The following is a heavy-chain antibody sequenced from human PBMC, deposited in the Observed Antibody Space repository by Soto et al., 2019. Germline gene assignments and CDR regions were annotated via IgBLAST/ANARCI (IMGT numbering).Heavy chain of an antibody. D-gene: IGHD3-10*01. CDR3: ARESMVRGATPYGMDV. V-gene: IGHV4-59*12. CDR1: GGSISSYY. J-gene: IGHJ6*02. CDR2: IYYSGST. Sequence: PSETLSLTCTVSGGSISSYYWSWIRQPPVKGLEWIGYIYYSGSTYYNPSLKSRVTISVDTSKNQFSLKLSSVTAADTAVYYCARESMVRGATPYGMDVWGQGTTVTVSS.